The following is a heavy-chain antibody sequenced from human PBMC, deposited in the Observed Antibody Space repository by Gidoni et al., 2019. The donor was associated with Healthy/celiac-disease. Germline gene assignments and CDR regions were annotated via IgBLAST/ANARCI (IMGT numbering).Heavy chain of an antibody. D-gene: IGHD4-17*01. J-gene: IGHJ6*03. CDR1: GGSISSSNW. CDR2: IYHSGST. Sequence: QVQLQESGQGLVKPSGTLSLTCAVSGGSISSSNWWSWVRQPPGKGLEWIGEIYHSGSTNYNPALKSRVTISVDKSKNQFSLKLSSVTAADTAVYYCARENYGDYVSYYYYYMDVWGKGTTVTVSS. CDR3: ARENYGDYVSYYYYYMDV. V-gene: IGHV4-4*02.